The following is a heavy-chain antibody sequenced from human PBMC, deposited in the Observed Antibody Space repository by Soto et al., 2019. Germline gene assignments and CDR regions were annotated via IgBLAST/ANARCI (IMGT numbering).Heavy chain of an antibody. J-gene: IGHJ5*02. Sequence: ASETLSLTCTVSGGSLSSSSYLWGWIRQPPRKGLEWIGSIYYSGSTYYNPSLKSRVTISVDTSKNQFSLKLSSVTAADTAVYYCARHYFDWLLPPSLGMFDPWGQGTLVTVSS. CDR2: IYYSGST. V-gene: IGHV4-39*01. CDR3: ARHYFDWLLPPSLGMFDP. CDR1: GGSLSSSSYL. D-gene: IGHD3-9*01.